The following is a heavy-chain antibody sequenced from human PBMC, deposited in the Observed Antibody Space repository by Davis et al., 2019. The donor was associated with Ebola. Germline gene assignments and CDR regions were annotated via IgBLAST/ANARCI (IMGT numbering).Heavy chain of an antibody. CDR2: IIPILGIA. CDR3: ARDSRTYYDFWSGYAAFDY. Sequence: SVKVSCKASGGTFSSYAISWVRQAPGQGLEWMGRIIPILGIANYAQKFQGRVTITADKSTSTAYMELSSLRSEDTAVYYCARDSRTYYDFWSGYAAFDYWGQGTLVTVSS. J-gene: IGHJ4*02. D-gene: IGHD3-3*01. V-gene: IGHV1-69*04. CDR1: GGTFSSYA.